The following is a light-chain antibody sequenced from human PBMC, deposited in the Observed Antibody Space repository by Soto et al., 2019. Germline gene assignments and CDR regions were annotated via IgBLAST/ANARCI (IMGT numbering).Light chain of an antibody. CDR1: QDIRND. CDR3: LKHNDYHPT. J-gene: IGKJ1*01. V-gene: IGKV1-17*01. Sequence: DIQMTQSPSSLSASVGDRVTITCRASQDIRNDLGWYQQKPGKAPKRLIYAASSLQSGFPSRFSGSGYGTEFTLTISSLQPEDYATYSFLKHNDYHPTFGQGTKVEI. CDR2: AAS.